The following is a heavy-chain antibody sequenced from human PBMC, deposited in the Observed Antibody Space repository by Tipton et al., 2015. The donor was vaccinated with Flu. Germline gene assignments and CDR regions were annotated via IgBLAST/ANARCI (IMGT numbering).Heavy chain of an antibody. D-gene: IGHD3-10*02. CDR1: GIKFSSYG. V-gene: IGHV4-38-2*01. J-gene: IGHJ4*02. CDR2: IYHSGST. Sequence: LRLSCAASGIKFSSYGMSWARQAPGKGLEWIGTIYHSGSTYYNPSLKSRVTISVDTSKNQFSLKLSSVTAADTAVYYCARHTGDSVRGIIDYWGQGTLVTVSS. CDR3: ARHTGDSVRGIIDY.